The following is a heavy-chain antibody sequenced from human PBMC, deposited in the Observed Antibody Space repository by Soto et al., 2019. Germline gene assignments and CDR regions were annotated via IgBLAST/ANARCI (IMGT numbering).Heavy chain of an antibody. CDR2: INPNSGGT. CDR1: GYTFTDDY. D-gene: IGHD2-15*01. V-gene: IGHV1-2*02. CDR3: AREQDIVVVVAALGDAFDI. J-gene: IGHJ3*02. Sequence: ASVNVSCKASGYTFTDDYIHWVRQAPVQVLELMGWINPNSGGTNYAQKFQGRVTMTRDTSIRTAYMEVSRLRSDDTAVYYCAREQDIVVVVAALGDAFDIWGQGTTVTVSS.